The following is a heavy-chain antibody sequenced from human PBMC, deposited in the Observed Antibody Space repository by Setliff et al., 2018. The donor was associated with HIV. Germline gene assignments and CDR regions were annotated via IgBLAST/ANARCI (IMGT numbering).Heavy chain of an antibody. Sequence: ASVKVSCKASGYTFSSYGISWVRQAPGQGLEWVGWISAYNGDTNSALKFQGRVTMTRDTSISTAYMELSRLRSDDTAVYYCARDGGGPGDYYYYYMDVWAKGTTVTVSS. D-gene: IGHD3-16*01. CDR3: ARDGGGPGDYYYYYMDV. V-gene: IGHV1-18*01. J-gene: IGHJ6*03. CDR2: ISAYNGDT. CDR1: GYTFSSYG.